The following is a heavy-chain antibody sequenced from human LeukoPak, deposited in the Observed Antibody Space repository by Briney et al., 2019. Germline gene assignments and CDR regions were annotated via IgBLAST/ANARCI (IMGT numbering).Heavy chain of an antibody. D-gene: IGHD3-10*01. V-gene: IGHV3-33*01. J-gene: IGHJ3*02. CDR1: GFTFSSYG. CDR2: IWYDGTNE. CDR3: ARGRSITLLRGVAMSDGFDI. Sequence: PGVSLRLSCAASGFTFSSYGMHWVRQAPGKGLEWVAGIWYDGTNEYYADYVRGRFTISRDNAKNTLYLQMNGLRAEDTAVYYCARGRSITLLRGVAMSDGFDIWGQGAMVAVSS.